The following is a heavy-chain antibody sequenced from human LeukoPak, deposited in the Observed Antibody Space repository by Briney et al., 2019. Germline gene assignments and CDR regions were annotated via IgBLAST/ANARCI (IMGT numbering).Heavy chain of an antibody. Sequence: PSETLSLTCAVYGGSFSGYYWSWIRQPPGKGLEWIGEINHSGSTNYNPSLKSRVTISVDTSKNQFSLKLSSVTAADTAVYYCARPVSGYETLYYYYYMDVWGKGTTVTISS. V-gene: IGHV4-34*01. CDR2: INHSGST. CDR3: ARPVSGYETLYYYYYMDV. D-gene: IGHD5-12*01. CDR1: GGSFSGYY. J-gene: IGHJ6*03.